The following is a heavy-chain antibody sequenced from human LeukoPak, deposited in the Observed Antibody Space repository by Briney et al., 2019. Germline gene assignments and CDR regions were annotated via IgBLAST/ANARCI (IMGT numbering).Heavy chain of an antibody. V-gene: IGHV3-21*04. CDR3: ARSYSSSRPQDY. Sequence: GGSLRLSCAASGFTFSSYSMNWVRQAPGKGLEWVSSISSSSSYIYYADSVKGRFTISRDNAKNSLYLQMNSLRAEDTAVYYCARSYSSSRPQDYWGQGTLVTVSS. J-gene: IGHJ4*02. CDR1: GFTFSSYS. CDR2: ISSSSSYI. D-gene: IGHD6-13*01.